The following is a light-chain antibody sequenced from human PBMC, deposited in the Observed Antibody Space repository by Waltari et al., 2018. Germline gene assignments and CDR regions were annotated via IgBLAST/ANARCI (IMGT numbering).Light chain of an antibody. CDR3: QQSDTSSVT. Sequence: EIVLTPSPGTLSLSPGERATLSCRASQSISSTYLAWYQQKPGQAPSLLNYAASSRATGIPDRFSGSGSGTDFTLTINRLEPEDFAVYYCQQSDTSSVTFGQGTRLEIK. J-gene: IGKJ5*01. CDR1: QSISSTY. CDR2: AAS. V-gene: IGKV3-20*01.